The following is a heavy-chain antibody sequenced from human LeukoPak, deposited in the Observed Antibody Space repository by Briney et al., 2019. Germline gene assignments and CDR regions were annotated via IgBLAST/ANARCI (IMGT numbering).Heavy chain of an antibody. CDR1: GYSISSGYY. J-gene: IGHJ4*02. D-gene: IGHD4-23*01. Sequence: SETLSLTCTVSGYSISSGYYWGWIRQPPGKGLRWVGTIYHSGSTYYNPSPKSRVTISVDTSKNQFSLKLSSVTAADTAVYYCARHRATVVTPVDYWGQGTLVTVSS. CDR3: ARHRATVVTPVDY. V-gene: IGHV4-38-2*02. CDR2: IYHSGST.